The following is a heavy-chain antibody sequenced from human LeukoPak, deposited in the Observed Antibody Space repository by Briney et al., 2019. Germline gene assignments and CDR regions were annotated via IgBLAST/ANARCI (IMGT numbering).Heavy chain of an antibody. D-gene: IGHD6-13*01. V-gene: IGHV1-18*01. CDR3: VRVGTGDEIAAAGTRYFQH. CDR2: ISAYNGNT. CDR1: GYTFTSYG. J-gene: IGHJ1*01. Sequence: ALVKVSCKASGYTFTSYGISWVRQAPGQGLEWMGWISAYNGNTNYAQKLQGRVTMTTDTSTSTAYMELRSLRSDDTAVYYCVRVGTGDEIAAAGTRYFQHWGQGTLVTVSS.